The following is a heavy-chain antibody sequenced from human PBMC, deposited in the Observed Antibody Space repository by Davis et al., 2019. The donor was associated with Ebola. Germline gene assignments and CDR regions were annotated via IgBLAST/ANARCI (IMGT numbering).Heavy chain of an antibody. V-gene: IGHV4-59*08. CDR3: ARGGGPVAPVDY. Sequence: PGGSLRLSCTVSGGSISSYYWSWIRQPPGEGLEWIGYIYYSGSTNYNPSLKSRVTISVDTSKNQFSLKLSSVTAADTAVYYCARGGGPVAPVDYWGQGTLVTVSS. CDR2: IYYSGST. D-gene: IGHD3-16*01. CDR1: GGSISSYY. J-gene: IGHJ4*02.